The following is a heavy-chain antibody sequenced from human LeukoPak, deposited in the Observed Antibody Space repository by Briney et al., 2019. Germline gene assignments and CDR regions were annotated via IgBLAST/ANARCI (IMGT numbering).Heavy chain of an antibody. J-gene: IGHJ3*02. CDR1: GFTFSSYW. D-gene: IGHD1-26*01. CDR3: ARDQWGAEDAFDI. CDR2: INSDGSDT. Sequence: PGGSLRLSCAASGFTFSSYWMHWVRQAPGKGLVWVSRINSDGSDTNYADSVKGRFTISRDNAKNTLYLQMNSLRAEDTAVYYCARDQWGAEDAFDIWGQGTTVTVSS. V-gene: IGHV3-74*01.